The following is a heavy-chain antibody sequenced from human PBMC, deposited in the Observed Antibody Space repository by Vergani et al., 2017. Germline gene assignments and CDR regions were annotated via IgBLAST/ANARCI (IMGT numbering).Heavy chain of an antibody. Sequence: QVQLEESGPGLVKPSETLSLTCTVSGGSFNTYYWSWIRQSPGKGLEWIGYIHSTGSTNYNPSHNSRVTMSVDTSKNQFSLKLRSVTAADTAVYFCARVVYRDEAATGCRQEGMDIWGQGTTVTISS. CDR3: ARVVYRDEAATGCRQEGMDI. CDR1: GGSFNTYY. J-gene: IGHJ6*02. D-gene: IGHD2-8*01. V-gene: IGHV4-59*13. CDR2: IHSTGST.